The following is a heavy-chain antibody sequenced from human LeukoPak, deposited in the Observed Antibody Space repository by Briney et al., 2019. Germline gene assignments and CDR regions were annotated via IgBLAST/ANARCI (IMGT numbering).Heavy chain of an antibody. CDR2: IYYSGNT. V-gene: IGHV4-39*01. J-gene: IGHJ4*02. D-gene: IGHD6-19*01. Sequence: SETLSLTCTVSGGSTSSSNYYWGWIRQPPGKGLEWIGSIYYSGNTYYNPSLKSRASIPVDTSRNQFSLRLSSVTAADTAIYYCARHSIAVTDDCWGQGTLVTVSS. CDR3: ARHSIAVTDDC. CDR1: GGSTSSSNYY.